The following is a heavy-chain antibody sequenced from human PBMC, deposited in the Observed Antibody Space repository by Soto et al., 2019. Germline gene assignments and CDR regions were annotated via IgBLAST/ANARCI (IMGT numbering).Heavy chain of an antibody. CDR3: AREGGDIVLVVAAIFAY. Sequence: QVKLVQSGAEVKKPGASVKVSCKSSGYTFTSYYMHWVRQAPGQGLEWMGIINPSGGSTSYAQKFQGRVTMIRDTSTSTVYMELSSLRSEDTAVYYCAREGGDIVLVVAAIFAYWGQGTLVTVSS. CDR2: INPSGGST. CDR1: GYTFTSYY. D-gene: IGHD2-15*01. V-gene: IGHV1-46*03. J-gene: IGHJ4*02.